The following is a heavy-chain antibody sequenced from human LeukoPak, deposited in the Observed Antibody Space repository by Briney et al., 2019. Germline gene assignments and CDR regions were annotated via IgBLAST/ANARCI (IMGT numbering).Heavy chain of an antibody. CDR3: TATGTEGAYYFDY. D-gene: IGHD1-26*01. V-gene: IGHV3-15*01. CDR1: GFTFSNAW. CDR2: IKSKTDGGTT. Sequence: GGSLRLSCAASGFTFSNAWMSWVRQAPGKGLEWVGRIKSKTDGGTTDYAAPVKGRFTISRDDSKNTLYLQMNSLKTEDTVVYYCTATGTEGAYYFDYWGQGTLVTVSS. J-gene: IGHJ4*02.